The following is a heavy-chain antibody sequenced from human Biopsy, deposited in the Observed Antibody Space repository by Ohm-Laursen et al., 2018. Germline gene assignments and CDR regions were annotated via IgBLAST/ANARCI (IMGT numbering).Heavy chain of an antibody. CDR2: ITWNSGTI. V-gene: IGHV3-9*01. CDR3: AKARVAIRYFDI. Sequence: SLRLSCAAFGFIFADYAMHWVRQAPGKGLEWVPSITWNSGTIDYADSVKGRFTISRDNAKNSLYLQMNSLRAGDTALYYCAKARVAIRYFDIWGRGTLVTVSS. D-gene: IGHD2-15*01. CDR1: GFIFADYA. J-gene: IGHJ2*01.